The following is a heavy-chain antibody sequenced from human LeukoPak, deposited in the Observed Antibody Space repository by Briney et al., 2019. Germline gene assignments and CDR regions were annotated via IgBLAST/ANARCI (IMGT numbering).Heavy chain of an antibody. CDR3: AKGGYSYGYLYYYMDV. D-gene: IGHD5-18*01. Sequence: GESLRLSCAASGFTFSSYGMHWVRQAPGKGLEWVAVIWYDGSNKYYADSVKGRFTISRDNSKNTLYLQMNSLRAEDTAVYYCAKGGYSYGYLYYYMDVWGKGTTATVSS. CDR2: IWYDGSNK. CDR1: GFTFSSYG. V-gene: IGHV3-33*06. J-gene: IGHJ6*03.